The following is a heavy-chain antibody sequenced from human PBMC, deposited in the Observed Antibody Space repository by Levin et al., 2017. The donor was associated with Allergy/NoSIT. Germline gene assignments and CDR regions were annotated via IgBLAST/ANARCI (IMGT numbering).Heavy chain of an antibody. D-gene: IGHD2-15*01. V-gene: IGHV1-46*01. CDR2: INPSGGST. J-gene: IGHJ4*02. Sequence: ASVKVSCKTSGYTFTRFYMHWVRQAPGQGLEWVGIINPSGGSTSYAQKFQGRVTITADTSTSSLYMDLSSLRSEDTAVYYCATFSSPDYSSYFDSWGQGTLVTVSS. CDR1: GYTFTRFY. CDR3: ATFSSPDYSSYFDS.